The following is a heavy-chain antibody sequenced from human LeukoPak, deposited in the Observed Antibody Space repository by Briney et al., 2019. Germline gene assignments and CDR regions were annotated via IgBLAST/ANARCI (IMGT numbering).Heavy chain of an antibody. Sequence: SETLSLTCTVSGGSISSSSYYWGWIRQPPGKGLEWIGSIYYSGSTYYNPSLKSRVTISVDTSKNQFSLKLSSVTAADTAVYYCARCMVRGNFYYMHVWGKGTTVTVSS. V-gene: IGHV4-39*01. J-gene: IGHJ6*03. CDR1: GGSISSSSYY. CDR2: IYYSGST. D-gene: IGHD3-10*01. CDR3: ARCMVRGNFYYMHV.